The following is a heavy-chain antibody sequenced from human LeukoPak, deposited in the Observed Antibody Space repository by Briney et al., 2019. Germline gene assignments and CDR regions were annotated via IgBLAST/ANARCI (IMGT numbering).Heavy chain of an antibody. CDR3: ARELRFGEFYYGMDV. CDR1: GFTFSSYG. V-gene: IGHV3-33*08. CDR2: IWYDGSNK. J-gene: IGHJ6*02. D-gene: IGHD3-10*01. Sequence: SGGSLRLSCEASGFTFSSYGMHWVRQAPGKGLEWVAVIWYDGSNKYYADSVKGRFTISRDNSKNTLYLQMNSLRAEDTAVYYCARELRFGEFYYGMDVWGQGTTVTVSS.